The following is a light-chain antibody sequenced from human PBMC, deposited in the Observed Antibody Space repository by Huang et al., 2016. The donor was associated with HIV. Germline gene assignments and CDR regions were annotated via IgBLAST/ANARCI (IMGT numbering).Light chain of an antibody. V-gene: IGKV4-1*01. CDR2: WAS. CDR3: QQYYSTPLT. Sequence: DIVMTQSPDSLAVSLGERATINCKSGQSVLYSSNNKNYLAWYQQKPGQPPKLLIYWASTRESGVPYRFSGSGSGTDFTLTISSLQAEDVAVYYCQQYYSTPLTFGGGTKVEIK. CDR1: QSVLYSSNNKNY. J-gene: IGKJ4*01.